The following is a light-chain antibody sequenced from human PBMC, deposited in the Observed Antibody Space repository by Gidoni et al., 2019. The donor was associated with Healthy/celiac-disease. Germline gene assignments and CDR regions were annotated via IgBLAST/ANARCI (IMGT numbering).Light chain of an antibody. J-gene: IGKJ4*01. CDR2: LGS. Sequence: DIVMTKSQLSLPVTPGEPASISCRSSQSLLHSNGYNYLDWYLQKPGQSPQLLIYLGSNRASGVPDRFSGSGSGTDFTLKISRVEAEDVGVYYCMQALQTPKLTFGGGTKVEIK. V-gene: IGKV2-28*01. CDR3: MQALQTPKLT. CDR1: QSLLHSNGYNY.